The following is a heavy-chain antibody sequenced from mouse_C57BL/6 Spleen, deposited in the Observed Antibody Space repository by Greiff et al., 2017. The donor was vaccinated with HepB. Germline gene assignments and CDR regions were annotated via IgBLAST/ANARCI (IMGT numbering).Heavy chain of an antibody. V-gene: IGHV1-50*01. D-gene: IGHD3-2*02. CDR2: IDPSDSYT. Sequence: VQLQQSGAELVKPGASVKLSCKASGYTFTSYWMQWVKQRPGQGLEWIGEIDPSDSYTNYNQKFKGKATLTVDTSSSTAYMQLSSLTSEDSAVYSCARRQLRLPYYYAMDYWGQGTSVTVSS. J-gene: IGHJ4*01. CDR1: GYTFTSYW. CDR3: ARRQLRLPYYYAMDY.